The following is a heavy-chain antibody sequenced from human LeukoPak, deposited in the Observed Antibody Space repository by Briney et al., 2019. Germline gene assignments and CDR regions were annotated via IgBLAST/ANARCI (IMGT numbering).Heavy chain of an antibody. CDR3: ARQKWIGELYWFDP. CDR2: IYYSGST. Sequence: PLETLSLTCTVSGGSISSYYWSWIRQPPGKGLEWIGYIYYSGSTNYNPSLKSRVTISVDTSKNQFSLKLSSVTAADTAVYYCARQKWIGELYWFDPWGQGTLVTVSS. CDR1: GGSISSYY. V-gene: IGHV4-59*01. D-gene: IGHD3-10*01. J-gene: IGHJ5*02.